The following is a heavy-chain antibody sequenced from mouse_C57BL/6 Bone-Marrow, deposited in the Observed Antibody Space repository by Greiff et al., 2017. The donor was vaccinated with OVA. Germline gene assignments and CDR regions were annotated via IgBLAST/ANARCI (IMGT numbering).Heavy chain of an antibody. CDR2: IHPSDSDT. Sequence: QVQLQQSGTVLARPGASVKMSCKTSGYTFTSYWMHWVKQRPGQGLEWIGRIHPSDSDTNYNQNFKGKATLTVDRSSSTAYMQLSSLTSEDSALYYCTLGYYGSSYGFAYWGLGTLVTVSA. D-gene: IGHD1-1*01. V-gene: IGHV1-74*01. J-gene: IGHJ3*01. CDR1: GYTFTSYW. CDR3: TLGYYGSSYGFAY.